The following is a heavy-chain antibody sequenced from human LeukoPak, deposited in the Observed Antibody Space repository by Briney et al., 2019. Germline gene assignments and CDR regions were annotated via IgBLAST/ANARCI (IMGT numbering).Heavy chain of an antibody. V-gene: IGHV4-4*07. CDR1: GGSISSYF. J-gene: IGHJ4*02. Sequence: PSETLSLTCTVSGGSISSYFWSWIRQPAGKGLEWIGRIYSSGSTNYNPSLESRVTISVDKSSNQFSLNLTSVTAADTAVYYCARDGNGSRAFDFWGQGTLVTVFS. D-gene: IGHD2-15*01. CDR3: ARDGNGSRAFDF. CDR2: IYSSGST.